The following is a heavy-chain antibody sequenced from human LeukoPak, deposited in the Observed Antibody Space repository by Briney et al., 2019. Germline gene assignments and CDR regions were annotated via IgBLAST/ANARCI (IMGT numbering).Heavy chain of an antibody. Sequence: SETLSLTCTVSGGSLSSYYWSWIRQPPGRGLEWIGHIYYSGSTNYNPSLKSRVTISVDTSKNQFSLKLSSVTAADTAVYYCAADTTGYSSSWYVYRGGMDVWGQGTTVTVSS. J-gene: IGHJ6*02. CDR2: IYYSGST. D-gene: IGHD6-13*01. V-gene: IGHV4-59*01. CDR1: GGSLSSYY. CDR3: AADTTGYSSSWYVYRGGMDV.